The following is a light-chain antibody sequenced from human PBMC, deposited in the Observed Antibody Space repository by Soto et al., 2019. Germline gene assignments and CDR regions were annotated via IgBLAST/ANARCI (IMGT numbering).Light chain of an antibody. CDR1: QSISSY. CDR3: QHYYSYPPWS. CDR2: AAS. J-gene: IGKJ1*01. V-gene: IGKV1-8*01. Sequence: AILMTQSPSSFSASTGDRVTITCRASQSISSYLAWYQQKPGKAPKLLIYAASTLQTGVPSRFSGSGSGTDFTLTIDCLQSEDFATYYCQHYYSYPPWSFGQGTKVEIK.